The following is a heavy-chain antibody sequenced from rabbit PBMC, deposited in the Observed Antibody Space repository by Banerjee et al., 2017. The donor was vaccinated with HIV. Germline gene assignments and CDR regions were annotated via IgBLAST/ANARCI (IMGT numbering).Heavy chain of an antibody. CDR1: GFTLSSYW. D-gene: IGHD6-1*01. CDR2: IDAGSSGRI. Sequence: QSLEESGGDLVKPGASLTLTCTASGFTLSSYWMCWVRQAPGKGLEWIGCIDAGSSGRIYYANWAKGRFTISKTSSTTVTLQMTSLTAADTATYFCARGIYAGAAADGYAPYFSFWGPGTLVTVS. J-gene: IGHJ6*01. V-gene: IGHV1S40*01. CDR3: ARGIYAGAAADGYAPYFSF.